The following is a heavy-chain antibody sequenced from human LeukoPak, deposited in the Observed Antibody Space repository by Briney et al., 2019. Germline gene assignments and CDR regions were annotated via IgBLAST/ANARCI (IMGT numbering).Heavy chain of an antibody. D-gene: IGHD6-19*01. V-gene: IGHV3-30*18. J-gene: IGHJ4*02. CDR3: AKDYHSSGWYFDY. CDR1: GFTFSSYG. Sequence: GRSLRLSCAASGFTFSSYGMHWVRQAPGKGLEWVAVISYDGSNKYYADSVKGRFTISRDNPKNTLYLQMNSLRAEDTAVYYCAKDYHSSGWYFDYWGQGTLVTVSS. CDR2: ISYDGSNK.